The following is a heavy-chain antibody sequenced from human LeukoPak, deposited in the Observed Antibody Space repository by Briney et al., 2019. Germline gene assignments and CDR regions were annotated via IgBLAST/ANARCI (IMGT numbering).Heavy chain of an antibody. CDR3: ARGLSADYYDSSGYYYNWFDP. CDR2: IYHSGST. V-gene: IGHV4-30-2*01. CDR1: GGSISSGGYS. J-gene: IGHJ5*02. Sequence: SQTLSLTCAVSGGSISSGGYSWSWVRQPPGEGREWIVYIYHSGSTYYNPSVKSRFTISVYRSKYQFSLKLSSVTAADTAVYYRARGLSADYYDSSGYYYNWFDPWGQGTLVTVSS. D-gene: IGHD3-22*01.